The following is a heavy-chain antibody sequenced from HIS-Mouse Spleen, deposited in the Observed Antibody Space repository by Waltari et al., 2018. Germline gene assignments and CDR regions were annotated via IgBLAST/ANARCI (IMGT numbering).Heavy chain of an antibody. D-gene: IGHD3-3*01. J-gene: IGHJ3*02. V-gene: IGHV4-39*07. CDR2: IYYSGST. Sequence: QLQLQESGPGLVKPSETLSLTCTVSGGSISSSSYYWGWIRQPPGKGLEWIGSIYYSGSTYTNPSLKSRVTRSVDTAKNQFSLKLSSVTAADTAVYYCARAPTGFLEWFDAFDIWGQGTMVTVSS. CDR1: GGSISSSSYY. CDR3: ARAPTGFLEWFDAFDI.